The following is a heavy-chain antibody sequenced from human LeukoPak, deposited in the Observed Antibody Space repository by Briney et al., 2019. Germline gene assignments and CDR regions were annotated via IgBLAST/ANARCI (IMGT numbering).Heavy chain of an antibody. D-gene: IGHD6-19*01. J-gene: IGHJ4*02. CDR3: ARLLGAGYSSGWYGDFDY. CDR2: INPNSGGT. CDR1: GYTFTGYY. Sequence: ASVKVSCKASGYTFTGYYMHWVRQAPGQGLEWMGWINPNSGGTNYAQKFQGRVTMTRDTSISTAYMELSRLRSDDTAAYYCARLLGAGYSSGWYGDFDYWGQGTLVTVSS. V-gene: IGHV1-2*02.